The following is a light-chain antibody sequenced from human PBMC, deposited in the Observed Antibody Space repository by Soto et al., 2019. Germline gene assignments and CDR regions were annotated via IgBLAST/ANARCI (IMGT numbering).Light chain of an antibody. V-gene: IGKV3-11*01. CDR1: QSVSSY. CDR3: QQRSNFT. Sequence: EIVLTQSPATLSLSPGERATLSCRASQSVSSYLAWYQQKPGQAPRLLIYGASSRATGIPDRFSGSGSGTDFTLTISSLEPEDFAVYYCQQRSNFTFGQGTRLEI. CDR2: GAS. J-gene: IGKJ5*01.